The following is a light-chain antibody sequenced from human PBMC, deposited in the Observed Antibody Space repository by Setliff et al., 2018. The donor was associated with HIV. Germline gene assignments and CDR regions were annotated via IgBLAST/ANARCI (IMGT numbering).Light chain of an antibody. Sequence: QSALAQPPSASGTPGQRVTISCSGSSSNIGSNTVNWYQQLPGTAPKLLIYRNNQRPSGVPDRFSGSKSGTSASLAIRGLQSEDEADYYCAAWDDSLNGYVFGTGTKVTVL. V-gene: IGLV1-44*01. J-gene: IGLJ1*01. CDR3: AAWDDSLNGYV. CDR1: SSNIGSNT. CDR2: RNN.